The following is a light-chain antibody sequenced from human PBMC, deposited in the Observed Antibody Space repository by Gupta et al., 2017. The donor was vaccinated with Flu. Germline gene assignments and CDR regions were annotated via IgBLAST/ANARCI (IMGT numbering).Light chain of an antibody. CDR1: SSDVGGYNY. Sequence: QSLLTPPSSLSSSPRQSITISCTGTSSDVGGYNYVSWYQQHQGKAPKLMMYEVTNRPSGVSNRFSGSKSGNTESLPISGLQAEDEADYYCSSYTDSRTVVFGGG. CDR2: EVT. V-gene: IGLV2-14*01. J-gene: IGLJ3*02. CDR3: SSYTDSRTVV.